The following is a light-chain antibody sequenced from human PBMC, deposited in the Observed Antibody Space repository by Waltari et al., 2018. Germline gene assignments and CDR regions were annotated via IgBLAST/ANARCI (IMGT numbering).Light chain of an antibody. Sequence: QSVLTQPPSSSVTPRQSVTISCSGCSANIGSNYVYWYQQLPGTAPKLLIYRNKQRPSGVPDRFSGSKSGTSASLAISGLRSEDEADYYCAAWDDSLSGPVFGGGTKLTVL. CDR3: AAWDDSLSGPV. CDR2: RNK. V-gene: IGLV1-47*01. J-gene: IGLJ3*02. CDR1: SANIGSNY.